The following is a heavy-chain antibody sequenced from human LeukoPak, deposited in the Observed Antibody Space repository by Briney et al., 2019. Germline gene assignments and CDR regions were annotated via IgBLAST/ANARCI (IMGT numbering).Heavy chain of an antibody. CDR2: IYTSGST. CDR1: GGSISSGSYY. V-gene: IGHV4-61*02. CDR3: AREFISKYSSSSDWFDP. J-gene: IGHJ5*02. Sequence: QSSETLSLTCTVSGGSISSGSYYWRWIRQPAGKGLEWIVRIYTSGSTNYNPSLKSRITISVDTSKNPFSLKLSSVTAADTAVYYCAREFISKYSSSSDWFDPWGQRTLVTVSS. D-gene: IGHD6-6*01.